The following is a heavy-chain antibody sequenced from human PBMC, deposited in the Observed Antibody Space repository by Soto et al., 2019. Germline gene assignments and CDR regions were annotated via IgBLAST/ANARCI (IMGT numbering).Heavy chain of an antibody. CDR3: ARENHPWAAIPVRKLKTTWWFDP. CDR2: INHSGMT. Sequence: PSETLSLTSAFYVGSFSVYSWSWIREHPGKGLEWIEDINHSGMTHYNPSLESRVSMSVDSSKNQFSLKLNSVTAADTAVYYCARENHPWAAIPVRKLKTTWWFDPWGQGTLVTVSS. J-gene: IGHJ5*02. V-gene: IGHV4-34*01. D-gene: IGHD4-17*01. CDR1: VGSFSVYS.